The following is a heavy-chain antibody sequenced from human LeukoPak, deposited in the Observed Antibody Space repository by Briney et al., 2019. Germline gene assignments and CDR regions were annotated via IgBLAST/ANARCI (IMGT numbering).Heavy chain of an antibody. D-gene: IGHD3-3*01. Sequence: GGSLRLSCAASGFIFGVYAMHWVRQAPGKGLQCLAVISYDGGKTYYADYVEGRFTISRANSKSTVYLEINSLRSEDTAIYYCSRGFKDFWSGSHLEYWGQGTLVTVSS. CDR1: GFIFGVYA. V-gene: IGHV3-30-3*01. J-gene: IGHJ4*02. CDR3: SRGFKDFWSGSHLEY. CDR2: ISYDGGKT.